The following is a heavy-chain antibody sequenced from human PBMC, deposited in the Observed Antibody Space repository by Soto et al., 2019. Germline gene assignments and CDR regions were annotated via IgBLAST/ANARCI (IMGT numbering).Heavy chain of an antibody. Sequence: SVKVSCKASISSLSSHLNHWVRQAPGERLEWMRINNPGPNSASYSKEFQGRLTLTMDMHLRTVYTQLSNVRSDATAVYYCAGASPRVYSVVVAYWGQGTMVTVSS. CDR2: NNPGPNSA. D-gene: IGHD2-15*01. V-gene: IGHV1-46*01. CDR1: ISSLSSHL. CDR3: AGASPRVYSVVVAY. J-gene: IGHJ4*02.